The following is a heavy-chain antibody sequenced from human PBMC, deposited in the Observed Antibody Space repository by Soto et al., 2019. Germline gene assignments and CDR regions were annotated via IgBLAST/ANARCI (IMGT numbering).Heavy chain of an antibody. D-gene: IGHD6-13*01. CDR1: GYTFTGYY. V-gene: IGHV1-2*04. CDR2: INPNSGGT. J-gene: IGHJ6*02. CDR3: ARDGCSSSFLPYYYYGMDV. Sequence: GASVKVSCKASGYTFTGYYMHWVRQAPGQGLEWMGWINPNSGGTNYAQKFQGWVTMTRDTSISTAYMELSRLRSDDTAVYYCARDGCSSSFLPYYYYGMDVWGQGTTVTVSS.